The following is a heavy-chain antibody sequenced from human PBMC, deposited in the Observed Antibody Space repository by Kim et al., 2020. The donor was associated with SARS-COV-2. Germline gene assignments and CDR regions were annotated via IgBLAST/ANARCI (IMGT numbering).Heavy chain of an antibody. CDR2: VSYDGKVQ. Sequence: GSLRLSCAASGFIFSNYGMHWLRQAPGKGLEWVAVVSYDGKVQYYGDSVKGRFTISRDNSKNTVYLQMNSLRVEDTAVYFCVKEALVRRSTWDDSWGQGTLVTVSS. J-gene: IGHJ4*02. CDR1: GFIFSNYG. D-gene: IGHD2-2*01. V-gene: IGHV3-30*18. CDR3: VKEALVRRSTWDDS.